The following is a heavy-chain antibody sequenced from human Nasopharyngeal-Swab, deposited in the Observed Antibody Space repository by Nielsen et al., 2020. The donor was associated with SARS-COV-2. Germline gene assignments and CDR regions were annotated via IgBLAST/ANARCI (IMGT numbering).Heavy chain of an antibody. V-gene: IGHV3-23*01. CDR1: GFTFRSYA. J-gene: IGHJ6*02. CDR3: ASAPSIAVAAGYGMDV. Sequence: GESLKISCAASGFTFRSYAISWVRQAPGKGLEWVSVISGSDYTTYYADSVKGRFTISRDNSKNTVNLQMNSLRAEDTAVYYCASAPSIAVAAGYGMDVWGQGTTVTVSS. D-gene: IGHD6-19*01. CDR2: ISGSDYTT.